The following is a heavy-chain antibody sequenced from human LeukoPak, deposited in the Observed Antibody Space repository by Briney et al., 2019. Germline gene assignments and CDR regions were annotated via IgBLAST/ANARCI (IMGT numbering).Heavy chain of an antibody. J-gene: IGHJ4*02. Sequence: GESLKISCAASGFPFEDYGMSWVRQAPGQGLEWVSGINWNGGSTCYADSVKGRFIISRDNAKHSLYLQMNSLRAEDTALYYCAKDDSSITGTKRHWGQGTLVAVSS. CDR3: AKDDSSITGTKRH. D-gene: IGHD1-7*01. CDR1: GFPFEDYG. CDR2: INWNGGST. V-gene: IGHV3-20*04.